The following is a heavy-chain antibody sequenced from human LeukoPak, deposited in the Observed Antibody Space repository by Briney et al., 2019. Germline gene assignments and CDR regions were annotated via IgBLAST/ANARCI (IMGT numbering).Heavy chain of an antibody. Sequence: PSETLSLTCAVYGGPFSGHYWSWIRQPPGKGLEWIGEINHSGSTNYNPPLKSRVTISVDTSKNQFSLKLSSVTAADTAVYYCALYGSGSYYTFDYWRQGTLVTVSS. V-gene: IGHV4-34*01. CDR1: GGPFSGHY. D-gene: IGHD3-10*01. J-gene: IGHJ4*02. CDR3: ALYGSGSYYTFDY. CDR2: INHSGST.